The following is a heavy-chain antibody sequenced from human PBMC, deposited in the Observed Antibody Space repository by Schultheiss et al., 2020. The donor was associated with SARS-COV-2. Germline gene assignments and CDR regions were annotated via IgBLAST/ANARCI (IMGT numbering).Heavy chain of an antibody. CDR3: ARGRYCSSTSCYTDY. Sequence: GGSLRLSCAASGFTFSSYAMHWVRQAPGKGLEWVSSISSSSSYIYYADSVKGRFTISRDNAKNSLYLQMNSLRAEDTAVYYCARGRYCSSTSCYTDYWGQGTLVTVSS. J-gene: IGHJ4*02. D-gene: IGHD2-2*01. CDR2: ISSSSSYI. CDR1: GFTFSSYA. V-gene: IGHV3-21*01.